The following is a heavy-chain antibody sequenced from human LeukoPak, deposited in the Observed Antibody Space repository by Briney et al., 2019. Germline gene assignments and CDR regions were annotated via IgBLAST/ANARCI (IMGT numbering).Heavy chain of an antibody. Sequence: ASVKVSCKTSGYTFSTYGLSWVRQAPGQGLEWMGWISGNSGKTHYAQKFQDRVTLTTDTSSTTAFMELRSLRSDDTAMYYCARNAGSYFEFTPWGQGTQVTVSS. CDR1: GYTFSTYG. CDR2: ISGNSGKT. V-gene: IGHV1-18*01. CDR3: ARNAGSYFEFTP. D-gene: IGHD1-26*01. J-gene: IGHJ5*02.